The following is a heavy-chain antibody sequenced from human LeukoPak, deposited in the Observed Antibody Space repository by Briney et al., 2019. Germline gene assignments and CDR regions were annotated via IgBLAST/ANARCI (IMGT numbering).Heavy chain of an antibody. D-gene: IGHD5-18*01. CDR1: GGTASSSA. Sequence: SVKVACKDSGGTASSSAISWVRQAPGEGLEWMGRIIPMFDITNYAQKFQGRVTITADKSTNTAYMELSSLSSEDTAVYYCARDHEDTAVVTYFDHWGQGTLVTVSS. V-gene: IGHV1-69*04. CDR3: ARDHEDTAVVTYFDH. J-gene: IGHJ4*02. CDR2: IIPMFDIT.